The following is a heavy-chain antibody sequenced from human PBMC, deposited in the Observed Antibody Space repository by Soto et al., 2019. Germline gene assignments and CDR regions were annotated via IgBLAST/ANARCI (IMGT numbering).Heavy chain of an antibody. Sequence: EVQLLESGGGLAQPGGSLRLSCAASGFTFSSYAMSWVRQAPGKGLEWVSTISGSGGSTYYADSVKGRFTISRDNSKNTLYLQMDSLRAEDTAIYYCAKRRSARYSNVDYWGQGSLVTVSS. V-gene: IGHV3-23*01. J-gene: IGHJ4*02. D-gene: IGHD6-13*01. CDR1: GFTFSSYA. CDR3: AKRRSARYSNVDY. CDR2: ISGSGGST.